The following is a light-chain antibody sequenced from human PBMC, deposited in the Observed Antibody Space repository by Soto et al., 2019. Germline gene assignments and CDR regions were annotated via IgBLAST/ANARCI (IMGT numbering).Light chain of an antibody. V-gene: IGLV1-44*01. Sequence: QSVLTRRPSASGTPGQRVSMSCSGSSSNIGSSTVNWYQQLPGTAPKLLIYSNNQRPSGVPDRFSGSKSGTSASLAISGLQSEDEADYYCAAWDDSLNGVVFGDGTKVTVL. CDR2: SNN. J-gene: IGLJ2*01. CDR3: AAWDDSLNGVV. CDR1: SSNIGSST.